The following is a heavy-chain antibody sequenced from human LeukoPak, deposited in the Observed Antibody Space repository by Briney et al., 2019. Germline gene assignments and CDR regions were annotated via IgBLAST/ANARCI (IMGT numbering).Heavy chain of an antibody. J-gene: IGHJ5*02. CDR3: AREKIAVAGTGRHNWFDP. V-gene: IGHV4-31*03. D-gene: IGHD6-19*01. Sequence: SETLSLTCTVSGGSISSGGYYWSWIRQHPGKGLEWIGYIYYSGSTYYNPSLKSRVTISVDTSKNQFSLKLSSVTAADTAVYYCAREKIAVAGTGRHNWFDPWGQGTLVTVSS. CDR2: IYYSGST. CDR1: GGSISSGGYY.